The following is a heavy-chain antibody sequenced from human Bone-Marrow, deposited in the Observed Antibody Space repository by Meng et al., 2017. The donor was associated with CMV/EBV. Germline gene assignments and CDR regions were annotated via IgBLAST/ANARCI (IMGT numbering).Heavy chain of an antibody. CDR2: INQDGSEK. CDR1: GFTFINYW. D-gene: IGHD1-7*01. Sequence: GESLKISCAASGFTFINYWMSWVRQAPGKGLEWVANINQDGSEKYYVGSVKGRFTISRDNAKNSLCLQMNSLRADDTAVYYCAREVPNWKYVLGYFDYWGQGARVTGSS. CDR3: AREVPNWKYVLGYFDY. J-gene: IGHJ4*02. V-gene: IGHV3-7*01.